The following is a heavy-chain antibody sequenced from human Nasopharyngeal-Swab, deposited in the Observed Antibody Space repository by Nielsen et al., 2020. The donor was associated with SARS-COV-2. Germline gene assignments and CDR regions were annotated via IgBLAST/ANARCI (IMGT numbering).Heavy chain of an antibody. J-gene: IGHJ4*02. CDR3: ATIYYFHSGGFSFQY. D-gene: IGHD3-22*01. V-gene: IGHV1-69*08. Sequence: WVRQAPGQGLEWVGRVIPTLATANYAQKFQDRVTITADKATNTAYMELSSLRSEDTAIYYCATIYYFHSGGFSFQYWGQGTLVTVSS. CDR2: VIPTLATA.